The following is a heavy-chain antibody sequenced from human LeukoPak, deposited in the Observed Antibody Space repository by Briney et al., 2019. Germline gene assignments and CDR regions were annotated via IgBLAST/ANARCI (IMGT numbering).Heavy chain of an antibody. J-gene: IGHJ3*02. CDR1: GGSVSSYD. D-gene: IGHD3-3*01. CDR3: ARVQSGRFLEWLSHDAFDI. Sequence: SETLSLTCTVSGGSVSSYDWSWIRQPPGKGLEWIGYIYYSGSTNYNPSLKSRVTISVDTSKNQFSLKLSSVTAADTAVYYCARVQSGRFLEWLSHDAFDIWGQGTMVTVSS. V-gene: IGHV4-59*02. CDR2: IYYSGST.